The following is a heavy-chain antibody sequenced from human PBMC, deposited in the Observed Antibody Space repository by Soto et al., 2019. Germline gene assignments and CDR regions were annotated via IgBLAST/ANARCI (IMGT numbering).Heavy chain of an antibody. CDR3: AKDDAYGSGWVY. D-gene: IGHD3-10*01. J-gene: IGHJ4*02. Sequence: QVQLVESGGGMVQPGRSLRLSCAASGFTFSSYGMHWVRQAPGKGLEWVAVISYDGSNKYYADSVKGRFTISRDNSKNTLYLRMNSLRAEDTAVYYCAKDDAYGSGWVYWGQGTLVTVSS. CDR2: ISYDGSNK. V-gene: IGHV3-30*18. CDR1: GFTFSSYG.